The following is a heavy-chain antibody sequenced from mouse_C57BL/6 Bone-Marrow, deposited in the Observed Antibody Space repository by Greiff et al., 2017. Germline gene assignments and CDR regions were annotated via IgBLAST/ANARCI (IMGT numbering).Heavy chain of an antibody. J-gene: IGHJ3*01. D-gene: IGHD2-5*01. Sequence: VQLQQSGAELVRPGASVKLSCTASGFNIKDDYMHWVKQRPEQGLEWIGWIDPENGDTEYASKFQGKATITADTSSNTAYLQLSSLTSEDTAVYYCTTPYYSNPFAYWGQGTLVTGSA. CDR1: GFNIKDDY. CDR3: TTPYYSNPFAY. V-gene: IGHV14-4*01. CDR2: IDPENGDT.